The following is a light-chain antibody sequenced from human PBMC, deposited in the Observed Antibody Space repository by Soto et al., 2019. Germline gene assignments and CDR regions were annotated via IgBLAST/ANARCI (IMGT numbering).Light chain of an antibody. J-gene: IGKJ4*01. V-gene: IGKV2-28*01. CDR3: MDALQTPRLT. Sequence: DIVMTQSPLSLPVTPGEPASISCRSSQSLLHSNGYNYLDWYLQKPGQSPQLLIYLGSNRASGVPDRFSGSGSGTDFTLTISRVEAEDVGVYYCMDALQTPRLTFGGGTKVEIK. CDR1: QSLLHSNGYNY. CDR2: LGS.